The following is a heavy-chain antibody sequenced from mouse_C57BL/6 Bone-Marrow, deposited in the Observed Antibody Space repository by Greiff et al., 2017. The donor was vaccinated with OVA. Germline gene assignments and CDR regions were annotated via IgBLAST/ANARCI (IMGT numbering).Heavy chain of an antibody. J-gene: IGHJ3*01. CDR1: GFTFSSYA. CDR2: ISDGGSYT. D-gene: IGHD2-2*01. CDR3: ASDRTMVAKVSY. V-gene: IGHV5-4*01. Sequence: EVQGVESGGGLVKPGGSLKLSCAASGFTFSSYAMSWVRQTPAKRLEWVATISDGGSYTYYPDNVKGRFTISRDNAKNNLYLEISHLKSEDTAMYYCASDRTMVAKVSYWGKGTLVTVSA.